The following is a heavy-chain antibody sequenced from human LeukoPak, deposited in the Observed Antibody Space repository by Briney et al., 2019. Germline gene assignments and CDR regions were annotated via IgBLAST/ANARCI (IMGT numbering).Heavy chain of an antibody. CDR2: IYPGDSDT. D-gene: IGHD3-9*01. V-gene: IGHV5-51*01. CDR1: GYSFTSYW. Sequence: GDSLKISCKGSGYSFTSYWIGWVRQMPGKGLEWMGIIYPGDSDTRYSPSFQGQVTISADKSISTAYLQWSSLKASDTAMYYCARGPFDFVLTGYCFDYWGQGTLVTVSS. J-gene: IGHJ4*02. CDR3: ARGPFDFVLTGYCFDY.